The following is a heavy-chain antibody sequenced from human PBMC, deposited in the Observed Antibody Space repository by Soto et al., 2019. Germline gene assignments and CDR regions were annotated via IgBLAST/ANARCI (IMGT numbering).Heavy chain of an antibody. D-gene: IGHD6-13*01. CDR2: ISSSGSTI. Sequence: GGSLRLSCAASGFTFSDYYMSWIRQAPGKGLEWVSYISSSGSTIYYADSVKGRFTISRDNAKNSLYLQMNSLRAEDTAVYYCARDLMAAAASGYNWFDPWGQGTLVTVSS. CDR1: GFTFSDYY. V-gene: IGHV3-11*01. J-gene: IGHJ5*02. CDR3: ARDLMAAAASGYNWFDP.